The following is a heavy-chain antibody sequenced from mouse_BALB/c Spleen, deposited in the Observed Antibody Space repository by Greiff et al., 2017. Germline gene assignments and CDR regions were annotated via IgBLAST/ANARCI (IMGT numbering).Heavy chain of an antibody. Sequence: QVQLQQPGAELVKPGASVKMSCKASGYTFTSYNMHWVKQTPGQGLEWIGAIYPGNGDTSYNQKFKGKATLTADKSSSTAYMQLSSLTSEDSAVYYCARAWGLSWGQGTTLTVSS. CDR1: GYTFTSYN. CDR3: ARAWGLS. D-gene: IGHD6-1*01. V-gene: IGHV1-12*01. CDR2: IYPGNGDT. J-gene: IGHJ2*01.